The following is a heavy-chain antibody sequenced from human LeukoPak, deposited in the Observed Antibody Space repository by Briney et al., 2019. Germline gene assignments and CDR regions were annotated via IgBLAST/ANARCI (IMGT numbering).Heavy chain of an antibody. D-gene: IGHD1-26*01. J-gene: IGHJ6*02. V-gene: IGHV3-23*01. Sequence: GGSLRLSCVVSGFTFSSYATNWVRQAPGKGLEWVSGITASGGSTYYTDSVKGRFTISRDNSKNTLFMQMNSLRDEDTALYYCAKYVGQSGSNYYGLDVWGQGTAVTVSS. CDR1: GFTFSSYA. CDR3: AKYVGQSGSNYYGLDV. CDR2: ITASGGST.